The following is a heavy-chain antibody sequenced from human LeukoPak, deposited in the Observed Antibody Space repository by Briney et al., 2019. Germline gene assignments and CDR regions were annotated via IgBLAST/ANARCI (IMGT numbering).Heavy chain of an antibody. CDR1: GGSISSYY. Sequence: SETLSLTCTVSGGSISSYYWSWIRQPPGKGLEWIGYIYYSGSTNYNPSLKSRVTISVDTSKNQFSLKLSSVTAADTAVYYCARDNCSGGSCYYYWGQGTRVTVSS. D-gene: IGHD2-15*01. V-gene: IGHV4-59*01. J-gene: IGHJ4*02. CDR3: ARDNCSGGSCYYY. CDR2: IYYSGST.